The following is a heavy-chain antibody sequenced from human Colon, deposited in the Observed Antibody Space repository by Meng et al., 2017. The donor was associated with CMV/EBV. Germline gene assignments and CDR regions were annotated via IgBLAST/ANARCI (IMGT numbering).Heavy chain of an antibody. CDR1: DFKFTTYA. CDR2: ISGDGGTT. Sequence: GESLKISCVVSDFKFTTYAMSWVRQAPGQGLQWVAAISGDGGTTHYADSVKGRFTISRDNSRNMVYLQMNSLRAEDTAVYYCGKQLAAAGLCIDYWGQGTLVTVSS. D-gene: IGHD6-13*01. CDR3: GKQLAAAGLCIDY. V-gene: IGHV3-23*01. J-gene: IGHJ4*02.